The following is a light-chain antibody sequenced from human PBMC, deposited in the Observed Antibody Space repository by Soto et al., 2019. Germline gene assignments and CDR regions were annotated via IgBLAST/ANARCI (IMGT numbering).Light chain of an antibody. CDR3: SSYTTSTTRQIG. V-gene: IGLV2-14*03. CDR2: DVS. Sequence: QSALTQPDSVSGSPGKSITISCTGTSSDVGGYHYVSWYQHHPGKAPKLIIYDVSNRPSGVSNRFSGSKAGNTASLTISGRQPEDEADYYCSSYTTSTTRQIGFGTVPKVTVL. CDR1: SSDVGGYHY. J-gene: IGLJ1*01.